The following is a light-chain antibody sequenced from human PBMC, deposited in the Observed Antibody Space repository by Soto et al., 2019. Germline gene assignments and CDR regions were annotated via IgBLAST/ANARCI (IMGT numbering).Light chain of an antibody. V-gene: IGKV3-20*01. J-gene: IGKJ3*01. CDR1: QTLTSTY. Sequence: ELVLTQSPGTLSLSPGERATLSCRASQTLTSTYLAWYQQKPGQAPRLLIYGASTRATGIPDRFSGSESGTDFALTISRLEPEDFAAYYCQQYAESPLTFGPGTKVDIK. CDR2: GAS. CDR3: QQYAESPLT.